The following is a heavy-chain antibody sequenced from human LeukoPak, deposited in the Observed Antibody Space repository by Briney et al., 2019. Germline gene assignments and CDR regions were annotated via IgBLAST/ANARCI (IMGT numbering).Heavy chain of an antibody. J-gene: IGHJ5*02. D-gene: IGHD2-15*01. Sequence: GESLKISCKGSGYRFTSYWIGWVRQMPGKGLEWMGIIYPGDSDTRYSPSFQGQVTISADKSISTAYLQWSSLKASDTAMYYCARHSLYCSGGSCYSVWFDPWGQGTLVTVSS. CDR2: IYPGDSDT. V-gene: IGHV5-51*01. CDR3: ARHSLYCSGGSCYSVWFDP. CDR1: GYRFTSYW.